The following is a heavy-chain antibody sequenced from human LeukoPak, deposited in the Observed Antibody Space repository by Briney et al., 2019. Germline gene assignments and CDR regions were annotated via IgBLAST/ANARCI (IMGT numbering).Heavy chain of an antibody. Sequence: SETLSLTCTVSGGSISSSSYYWGWIRQPPGKGLEWIGEINHSGSTNYNPSLKSRVTISVDTSKNQFSLKLSSVTAADTAVYYCARHVKSIPSRVVVPAAMAYMDVWGKGTTVTVSS. J-gene: IGHJ6*03. D-gene: IGHD2-2*01. V-gene: IGHV4-39*01. CDR3: ARHVKSIPSRVVVPAAMAYMDV. CDR2: INHSGST. CDR1: GGSISSSSYY.